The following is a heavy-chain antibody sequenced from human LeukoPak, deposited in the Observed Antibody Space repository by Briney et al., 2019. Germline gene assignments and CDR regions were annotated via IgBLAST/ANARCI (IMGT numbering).Heavy chain of an antibody. CDR1: GYTFTDYY. V-gene: IGHV1-2*05. D-gene: IGHD6-13*01. J-gene: IGHJ2*01. CDR2: INPNSGDT. Sequence: ASVKVSCKSSGYTFTDYYVHWVRQAPGQGLEWMGRINPNSGDTNYAQNFQGRFTMSRDTSISTAYLELNSLIFDDTVVFYCARSTITTTAAGHFDLWGRGTLVTVSS. CDR3: ARSTITTTAAGHFDL.